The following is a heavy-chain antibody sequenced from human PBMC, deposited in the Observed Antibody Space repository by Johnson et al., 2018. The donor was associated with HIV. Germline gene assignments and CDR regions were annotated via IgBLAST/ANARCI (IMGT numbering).Heavy chain of an antibody. CDR1: GFTFSDYY. CDR3: ARDESGYDEGFDAFDI. V-gene: IGHV3-11*04. D-gene: IGHD5-12*01. Sequence: QVQLVESGGGVVKPGGSLRLSCAASGFTFSDYYMSWIRQAPGKGLEWVSYISSSGNTIYYADSVKGRFTISRDNAKNSLYLQMNSLRVEDTAVYYCARDESGYDEGFDAFDIWGQGTMVTVSS. CDR2: ISSSGNTI. J-gene: IGHJ3*02.